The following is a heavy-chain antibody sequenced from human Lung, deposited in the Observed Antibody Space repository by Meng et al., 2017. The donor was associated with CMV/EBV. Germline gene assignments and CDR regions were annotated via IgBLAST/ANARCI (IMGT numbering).Heavy chain of an antibody. CDR3: LRRSGGSV. V-gene: IGHV4-4*02. J-gene: IGHJ1*01. D-gene: IGHD3-10*01. CDR1: GDSITNHNW. CDR2: IPHRGSS. Sequence: QVQLRESGPTLVKPSETLSLTFAVSGDSITNHNWWAWVRQPPGKGLEWIGEIPHRGSSAYNPSLKSRVSMSIDKSKNQFSLKLTSVTAADTAVYHCLRRSGGSVWGQGTLVTVSS.